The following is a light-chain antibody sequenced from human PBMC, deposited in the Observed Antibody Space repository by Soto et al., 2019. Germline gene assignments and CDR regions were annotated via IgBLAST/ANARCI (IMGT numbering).Light chain of an antibody. J-gene: IGLJ1*01. Sequence: SVLAQPASVSGSPGQSITISCTGTSSDVGGYNYVSWYQQHPGKAPKLMIYDVSNRPSGVSNRFSGSKSGHTASLTISGLQAEDEADYYCSSYTSSSTLFGTGTKVTVL. CDR1: SSDVGGYNY. V-gene: IGLV2-14*01. CDR3: SSYTSSSTL. CDR2: DVS.